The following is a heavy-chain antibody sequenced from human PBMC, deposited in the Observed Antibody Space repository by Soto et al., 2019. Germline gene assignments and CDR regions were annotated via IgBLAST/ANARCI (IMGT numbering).Heavy chain of an antibody. CDR3: ARAPGHSVHSSGWQIDY. CDR1: GFTFSDYA. D-gene: IGHD6-19*01. V-gene: IGHV3-30-3*01. Sequence: QVQLVESGGGVVQPGRSLRLSCAASGFTFSDYAMHWVRQAPGKGLEWVSVISFDGNIKYYTGSVKGRFTISRDNSKNTLHLQVNSLRTEDTALYYCARAPGHSVHSSGWQIDYWGQGTLVTVSS. J-gene: IGHJ4*02. CDR2: ISFDGNIK.